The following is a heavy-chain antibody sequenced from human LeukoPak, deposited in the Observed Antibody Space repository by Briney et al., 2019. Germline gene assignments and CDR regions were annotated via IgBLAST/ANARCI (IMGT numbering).Heavy chain of an antibody. J-gene: IGHJ6*03. D-gene: IGHD1-26*01. Sequence: SETLSLTCTVSGYSINSGYYWSWIRQPAGKGLEWIGRIYTSGSTNYNPSLKSRVTMSVDTSKNQFSLKLSSVTAADTAVYYCARDSLGATYYYYYYMDVWGKGTTVTVSS. CDR1: GYSINSGYY. CDR3: ARDSLGATYYYYYYMDV. CDR2: IYTSGST. V-gene: IGHV4-4*07.